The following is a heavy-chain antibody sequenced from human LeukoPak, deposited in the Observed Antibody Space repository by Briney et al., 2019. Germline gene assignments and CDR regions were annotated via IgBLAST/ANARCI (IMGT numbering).Heavy chain of an antibody. CDR1: GGSISSYY. J-gene: IGHJ2*01. V-gene: IGHV4-4*08. Sequence: PSETLSLTCTVSGGSISSYYWSWIRQSPGKGLEWVGHIYNFGSTNYNPSLKSRVTISVDMSKNQFSLKLSSVTAADTAVYYCARAIVVVVTAPPYWYFDLWGRGTLVTVSS. CDR3: ARAIVVVVTAPPYWYFDL. CDR2: IYNFGST. D-gene: IGHD2-21*02.